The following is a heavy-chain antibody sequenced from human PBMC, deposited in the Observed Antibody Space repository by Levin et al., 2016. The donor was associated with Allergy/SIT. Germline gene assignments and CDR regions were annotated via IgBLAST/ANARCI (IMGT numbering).Heavy chain of an antibody. Sequence: SETLSLTCSVSGGSISSYYCSWVRQAPGKGLEWIGYMSYGRGTNYSPSLKSRVSISADTSKNQVSLKLTSVTAADTAVYYCASGYQFDYWGQGILVTVSS. V-gene: IGHV4-59*01. D-gene: IGHD2-2*01. CDR3: ASGYQFDY. J-gene: IGHJ4*02. CDR1: GGSISSYY. CDR2: MSYGRGT.